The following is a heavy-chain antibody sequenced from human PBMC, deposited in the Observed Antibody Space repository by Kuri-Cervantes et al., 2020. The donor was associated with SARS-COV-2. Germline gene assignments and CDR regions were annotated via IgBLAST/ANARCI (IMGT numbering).Heavy chain of an antibody. CDR1: GYSFTSYG. V-gene: IGHV5-51*01. J-gene: IGHJ5*02. Sequence: KVSCKGSGYSFTSYGIGWVRQTPGKGLEWMGIIYPGDSDTRYRPSFQGQVTIAADKSIRTAYLQWSSLKASDTAMYYCARHPLRGASIDSSVWFDPWGQGTLVTVSS. CDR3: ARHPLRGASIDSSVWFDP. D-gene: IGHD3-22*01. CDR2: IYPGDSDT.